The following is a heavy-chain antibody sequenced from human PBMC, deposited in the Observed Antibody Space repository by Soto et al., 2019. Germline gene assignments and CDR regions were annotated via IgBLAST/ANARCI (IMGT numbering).Heavy chain of an antibody. D-gene: IGHD3-16*01. V-gene: IGHV6-1*01. Sequence: SQRLSPTCALSGESASTDTASRNWITESQSRGLVGRGGNYFRSKGYNDYAVSVKSLIIINPDTSNNQFSLQINSVTPEDTAVYFCAKVDYRGRKPGYAFDPWGQGIMVTVSS. CDR3: AKVDYRGRKPGYAFDP. CDR1: GESASTDTAS. CDR2: NYFRSKGYN. J-gene: IGHJ5*02.